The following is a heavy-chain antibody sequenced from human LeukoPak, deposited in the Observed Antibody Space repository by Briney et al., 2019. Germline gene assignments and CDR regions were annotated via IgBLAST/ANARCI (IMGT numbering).Heavy chain of an antibody. CDR3: IRDFRSADL. Sequence: GGSLRLSWVASGFTFSNYWMHWVRQPPGKGLVWVSRIYVDGRTTNYADSVKGRFTISRDNAKNTVYLEMNSLSVEGTATYYCIRDFRSADLWGQGTLVTVTS. CDR2: IYVDGRTT. V-gene: IGHV3-74*01. CDR1: GFTFSNYW. J-gene: IGHJ5*02.